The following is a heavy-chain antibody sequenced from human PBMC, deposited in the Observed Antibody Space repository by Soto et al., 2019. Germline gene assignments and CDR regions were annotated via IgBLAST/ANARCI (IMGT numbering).Heavy chain of an antibody. CDR3: AREGITIFVVVPPYYYYMLV. CDR2: MDPNSGNT. J-gene: IGHJ6*03. CDR1: GYTFTSYD. Sequence: ASVKVSCKASGYTFTSYDINWVRQATGQGLEWMGWMDPNSGNTGYAQKFQGRVTMTRNTSISTAYMELSSLRSEDTAVYYCAREGITIFVVVPPYYYYMLVWCTAPTVSVSS. D-gene: IGHD3-3*01. V-gene: IGHV1-8*01.